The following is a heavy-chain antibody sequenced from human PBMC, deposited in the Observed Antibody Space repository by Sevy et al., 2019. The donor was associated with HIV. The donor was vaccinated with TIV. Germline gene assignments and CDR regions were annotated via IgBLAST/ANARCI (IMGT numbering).Heavy chain of an antibody. CDR2: IKARADGGTA. Sequence: GGYLRLSCTASGFTFTYAWMSWVRQAPGKGLEWVGRIKARADGGTADYAAPVKGRFTISRDDSKNTLYLQMNSLKTEDTAVYYCSTDPIIVLLVTDGMDVWGQGTTVIVSS. CDR3: STDPIIVLLVTDGMDV. V-gene: IGHV3-15*01. CDR1: GFTFTYAW. J-gene: IGHJ6*02. D-gene: IGHD2-8*01.